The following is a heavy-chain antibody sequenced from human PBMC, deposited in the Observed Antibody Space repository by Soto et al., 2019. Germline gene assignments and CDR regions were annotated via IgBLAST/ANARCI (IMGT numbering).Heavy chain of an antibody. CDR3: ARVSSYYYGMDV. CDR1: ESMFGSYG. D-gene: IGHD2-2*01. J-gene: IGHJ6*02. Sequence: QVQLVEAGGGVVQPGRSLRLSCVASESMFGSYGMYCVRQAPGKGLEWVAVIWYDGSIKHYADSVKGRFTISRDNYKNTLQLQMNSLRAEDTALYYCARVSSYYYGMDVWGQGTAVIVSS. V-gene: IGHV3-33*01. CDR2: IWYDGSIK.